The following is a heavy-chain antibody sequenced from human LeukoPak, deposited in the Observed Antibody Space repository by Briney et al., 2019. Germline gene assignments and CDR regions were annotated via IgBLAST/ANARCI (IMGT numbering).Heavy chain of an antibody. V-gene: IGHV1-18*04. CDR1: GYTFTSYG. CDR3: ARDHSCSSTSCYPFDY. J-gene: IGHJ4*02. D-gene: IGHD2-2*01. CDR2: ISAYNGNT. Sequence: GASVTVSCKASGYTFTSYGISWVRQAPGQGLEWMGWISAYNGNTNYAQKLQGRVTMTTDTSTSTAYMELRSLRSDDTAVYYCARDHSCSSTSCYPFDYWGQGTLVTVSS.